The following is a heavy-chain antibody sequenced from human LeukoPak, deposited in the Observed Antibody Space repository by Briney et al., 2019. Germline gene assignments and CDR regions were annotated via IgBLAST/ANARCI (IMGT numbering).Heavy chain of an antibody. CDR3: ARDFYDSSGYYYAGLDY. CDR1: GFTFSSYA. V-gene: IGHV3-23*01. J-gene: IGHJ4*02. CDR2: ISGSGGST. D-gene: IGHD3-22*01. Sequence: QPGGSLRLSCAASGFTFSSYAMSWVRQAPGKGLEWVSVISGSGGSTYYADSVKGRLTISRDNSKNTLYLQMNSLRAEDTAVYYCARDFYDSSGYYYAGLDYWGQGTLVTVSS.